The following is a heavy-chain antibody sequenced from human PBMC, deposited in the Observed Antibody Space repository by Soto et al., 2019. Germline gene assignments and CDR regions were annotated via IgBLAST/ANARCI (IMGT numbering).Heavy chain of an antibody. V-gene: IGHV5-51*01. Sequence: PGESQKISCKGSGYSFTSYWIGWVRQMPGKGLEWMGIIYPGDSDTRYSPSFQGQVTISADKSISTAYLHWSSLKASDTAMYYCARHGKIAAERNWFDPWGQETQVRVCS. CDR2: IYPGDSDT. CDR1: GYSFTSYW. J-gene: IGHJ5*01. D-gene: IGHD6-13*01. CDR3: ARHGKIAAERNWFDP.